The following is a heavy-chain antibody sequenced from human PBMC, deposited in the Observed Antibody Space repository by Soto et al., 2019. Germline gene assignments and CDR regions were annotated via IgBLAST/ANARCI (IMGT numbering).Heavy chain of an antibody. J-gene: IGHJ3*02. CDR3: ARRSGGRQVDI. CDR1: GGSISSGGYC. D-gene: IGHD2-15*01. Sequence: SETLSLTCTVSGGSISSGGYCWSWIRQHPGKGLEWIGYIYYSGSTYYNPSLKSRVTISVDTSKNQFSLKLSSVTAADTAVYYCARRSGGRQVDIWGQGTMVTVSS. CDR2: IYYSGST. V-gene: IGHV4-31*03.